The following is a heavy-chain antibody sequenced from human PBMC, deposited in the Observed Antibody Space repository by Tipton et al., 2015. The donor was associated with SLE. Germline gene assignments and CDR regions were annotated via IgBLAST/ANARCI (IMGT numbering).Heavy chain of an antibody. J-gene: IGHJ3*02. CDR1: RFTFSTYG. Sequence: SLRLSCAASRFTFSTYGMRGVRQSPEKGLEWVSSISGSDGSTYYADSVKGRFTISRDNSKNTLYLQMNSLRAEDTAVYYCARRNSESGAFDMWGQGTLVTVSS. V-gene: IGHV3-23*01. D-gene: IGHD3-10*01. CDR3: ARRNSESGAFDM. CDR2: ISGSDGST.